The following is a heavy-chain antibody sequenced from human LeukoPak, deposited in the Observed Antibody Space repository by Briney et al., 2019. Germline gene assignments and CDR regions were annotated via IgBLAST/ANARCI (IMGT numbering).Heavy chain of an antibody. CDR3: DGVGVDGATYDN. CDR1: GFTFIHAW. D-gene: IGHD1-26*01. V-gene: IGHV3-15*01. CDR2: IKAKAHGGTI. Sequence: PGGSLRLPCAAFGFTFIHAWMAWVRQAPGKGLEWVGRIKAKAHGGTIEYAAPVTGRFTIPRDDSKHTPYLQVHSLKTQDTAVYTTDGVGVDGATYDNWGQGTLVSVSP. J-gene: IGHJ4*02.